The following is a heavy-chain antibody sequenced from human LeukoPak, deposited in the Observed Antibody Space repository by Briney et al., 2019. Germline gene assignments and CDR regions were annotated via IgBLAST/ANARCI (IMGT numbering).Heavy chain of an antibody. D-gene: IGHD3-22*01. J-gene: IGHJ4*02. CDR3: ASLVGTDYYDSSGYPY. Sequence: ASVKVSCKASGYTFTSYDINWVRQATGQGLEWMGWMNPNSGNTGYAQKFQGRVTMTRNTSISTAYMELSSLRSEDTAVYYCASLVGTDYYDSSGYPYWGQGTLVTVSS. CDR2: MNPNSGNT. V-gene: IGHV1-8*01. CDR1: GYTFTSYD.